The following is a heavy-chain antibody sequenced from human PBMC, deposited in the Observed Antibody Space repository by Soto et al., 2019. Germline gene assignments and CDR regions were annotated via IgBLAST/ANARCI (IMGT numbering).Heavy chain of an antibody. CDR2: ISSSSSYI. D-gene: IGHD4-17*01. CDR3: ARVGGTVTLIDY. CDR1: GVTFSSYS. J-gene: IGHJ4*02. V-gene: IGHV3-21*01. Sequence: GGSLRLSCAASGVTFSSYSMNWVRQAPGKGLEWVSSISSSSSYIYYADSVKGRFTISRDNAKNSLYLQMNSLRAEDTAVYYCARVGGTVTLIDYWGQGTLVTVSS.